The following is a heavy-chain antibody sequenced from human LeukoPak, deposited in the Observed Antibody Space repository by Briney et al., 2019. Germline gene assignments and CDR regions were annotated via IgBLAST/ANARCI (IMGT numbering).Heavy chain of an antibody. V-gene: IGHV4-4*07. Sequence: SETLSLTCTVSAGSISSYYWSWIRQPAGKELEWIGRIYTSGSTNDNPSLKRRVTMSVDTSKNQFSLKLSSVTAADTAVYYCARGRRDYNYEDYFDYWGQGTLVTVSS. D-gene: IGHD1-20*01. J-gene: IGHJ4*02. CDR3: ARGRRDYNYEDYFDY. CDR2: IYTSGST. CDR1: AGSISSYY.